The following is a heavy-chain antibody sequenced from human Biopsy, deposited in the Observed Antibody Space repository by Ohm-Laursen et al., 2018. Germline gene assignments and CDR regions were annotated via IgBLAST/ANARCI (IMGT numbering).Heavy chain of an antibody. CDR1: GFTFSNYA. V-gene: IGHV3-30*03. J-gene: IGHJ2*01. CDR2: ISSDGSSQ. CDR3: ARDGKRWDYSTYFSWHFDL. D-gene: IGHD4-11*01. Sequence: SLRLSCSASGFTFSNYAIHWVRQAPGRGLEWVALISSDGSSQYYADSVKGRFTISRDSSKNTVDLQMNSLRAEDTAVYFCARDGKRWDYSTYFSWHFDLWGRGTLVTVSS.